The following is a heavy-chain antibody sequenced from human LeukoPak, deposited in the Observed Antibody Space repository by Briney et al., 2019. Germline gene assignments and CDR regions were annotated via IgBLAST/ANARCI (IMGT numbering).Heavy chain of an antibody. V-gene: IGHV3-53*01. CDR1: GFTVSSNY. CDR3: ASGGYYYDSSGYYY. CDR2: IYSGGST. J-gene: IGHJ4*02. D-gene: IGHD3-22*01. Sequence: GGSLRLSCAASGFTVSSNYMSWVRQAPGKGPEWVSVIYSGGSTYYADSVKGRFTISRDNSKNTLYLQMNSLRAEDTAVYYCASGGYYYDSSGYYYWGQGTLVTVSS.